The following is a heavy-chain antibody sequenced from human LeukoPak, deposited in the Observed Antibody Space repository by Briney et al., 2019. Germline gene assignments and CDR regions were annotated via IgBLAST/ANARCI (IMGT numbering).Heavy chain of an antibody. V-gene: IGHV1-2*02. D-gene: IGHD3-10*01. J-gene: IGHJ4*02. Sequence: ASVKVSCKASGYTFSDYYMHWVRQAPGQGLEWMGWINPNSGGTKYAQKFQGRVTMTRDTSINTAYMELSRLRSDDTAVYYCAREEAEWFGELFLPFKYWGQGTLVTVSS. CDR3: AREEAEWFGELFLPFKY. CDR2: INPNSGGT. CDR1: GYTFSDYY.